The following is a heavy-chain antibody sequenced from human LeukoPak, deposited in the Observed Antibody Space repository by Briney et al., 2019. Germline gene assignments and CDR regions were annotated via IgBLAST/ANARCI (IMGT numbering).Heavy chain of an antibody. CDR1: GGTFSSYA. V-gene: IGHV1-69*05. J-gene: IGHJ4*02. CDR2: IIPIFGTA. Sequence: ASAKVSCKASGGTFSSYAISWVRQAPGQGLEWMGGIIPIFGTANYAQKFQGRVTITTDESTSTAYMELSSLRSEDTAVYYCARNGGITIFGVVPYFDYWGQGTLVTVSS. D-gene: IGHD3-3*01. CDR3: ARNGGITIFGVVPYFDY.